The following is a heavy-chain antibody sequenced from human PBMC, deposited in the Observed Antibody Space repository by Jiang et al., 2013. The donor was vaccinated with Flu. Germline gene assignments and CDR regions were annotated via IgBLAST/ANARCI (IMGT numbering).Heavy chain of an antibody. CDR2: FDPEDGET. CDR3: ATPSGGYDSSGYQYYFDY. D-gene: IGHD3-22*01. J-gene: IGHJ4*02. CDR1: GYTLTELS. V-gene: IGHV1-24*01. Sequence: GAEVKKPGASVKVSCKVSGYTLTELSMHWVRQAPGKGLEWMGGFDPEDGETIYAQKFQGRVTMTEDTSTDTAYMELSSLRSEDTAVYYCATPSGGYDSSGYQYYFDYWGQGTLVTVSS.